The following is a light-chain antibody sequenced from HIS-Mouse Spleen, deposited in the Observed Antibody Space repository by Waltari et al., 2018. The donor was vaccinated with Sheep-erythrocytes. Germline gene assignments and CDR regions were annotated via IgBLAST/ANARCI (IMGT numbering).Light chain of an antibody. CDR3: GTWDSSLSAGV. CDR2: DNN. Sequence: QSVLTQPPSVSAAPGQKVPISCPGSRPNIGTTSVSWYQQLPGTAPKLLIYDNNKRPSGIPDRFSGSKSGTSATLGITGLQTGDEADYYCGTWDSSLSAGVFGGGTKLTVL. J-gene: IGLJ3*02. CDR1: RPNIGTTS. V-gene: IGLV1-51*01.